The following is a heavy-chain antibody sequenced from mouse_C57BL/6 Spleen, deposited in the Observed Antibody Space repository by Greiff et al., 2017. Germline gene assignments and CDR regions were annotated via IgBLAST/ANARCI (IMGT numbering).Heavy chain of an antibody. Sequence: DVMLVESGGDLVKPGGSLKLSCAASGFTFSSYGMSWVRQTPDKRLEWVATISSGGSYTYYPDSVKGRFTISRDNAKNTLYLQMSSLKSEDTATYDCARQVNWDGFDYWGQGTTLTVSA. CDR2: ISSGGSYT. J-gene: IGHJ2*01. CDR1: GFTFSSYG. D-gene: IGHD4-1*02. CDR3: ARQVNWDGFDY. V-gene: IGHV5-6*02.